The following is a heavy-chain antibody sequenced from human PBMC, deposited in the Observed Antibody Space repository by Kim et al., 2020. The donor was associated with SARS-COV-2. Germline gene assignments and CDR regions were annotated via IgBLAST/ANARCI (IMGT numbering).Heavy chain of an antibody. J-gene: IGHJ4*02. V-gene: IGHV4-4*07. Sequence: SDSPAIKSRVTMQEDTSKNQFSLKLRSVTAADTAVYYWARDIVAGTVDYWGQGTLVTVSS. D-gene: IGHD6-19*01. CDR3: ARDIVAGTVDY.